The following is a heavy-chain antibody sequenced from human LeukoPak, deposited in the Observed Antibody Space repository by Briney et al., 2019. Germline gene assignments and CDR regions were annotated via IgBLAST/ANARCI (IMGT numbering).Heavy chain of an antibody. CDR3: ARIVPAALIDY. V-gene: IGHV4-39*01. Sequence: SETLSLTCTVSGGSISSSSYYWGWIRQPPGKGLEWIGSIYYSGSTYYNPSLKSRVTISVDTSKNQSSLKLSSVTAADTAVYYCARIVPAALIDYWGQGTLVTVSS. J-gene: IGHJ4*02. CDR1: GGSISSSSYY. CDR2: IYYSGST. D-gene: IGHD2-2*01.